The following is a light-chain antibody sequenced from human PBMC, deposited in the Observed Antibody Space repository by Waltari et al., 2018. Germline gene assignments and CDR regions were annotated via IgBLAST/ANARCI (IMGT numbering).Light chain of an antibody. Sequence: QRPEGGPRYLLKVDRDGRHYKGHDMPDRFSGSISGAERYLTISSLQSEDEADYDCETGGHGTWVFGGGTKLTVL. V-gene: IGLV4-69*01. CDR2: VDRDGRH. CDR3: ETGGHGTWV. J-gene: IGLJ3*02.